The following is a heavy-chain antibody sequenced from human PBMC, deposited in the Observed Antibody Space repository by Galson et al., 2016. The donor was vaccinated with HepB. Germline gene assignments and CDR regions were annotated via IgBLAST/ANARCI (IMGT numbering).Heavy chain of an antibody. CDR1: GFTFRSYA. Sequence: LRLSCAASGFTFRSYAMSWVRQGPGKGLECVSAIRGSGGSTYYADSVKGRFTISRDNSKNTLFLQMDSLRVEDTAVYYCAKHGDNWGSYFDYWGQETLVTVSS. CDR2: IRGSGGST. D-gene: IGHD4-23*01. J-gene: IGHJ4*02. V-gene: IGHV3-23*01. CDR3: AKHGDNWGSYFDY.